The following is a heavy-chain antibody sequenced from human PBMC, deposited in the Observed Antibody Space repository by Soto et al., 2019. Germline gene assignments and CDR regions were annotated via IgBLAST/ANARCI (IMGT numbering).Heavy chain of an antibody. CDR3: AREQVVAAIRYYYYGMDV. D-gene: IGHD2-15*01. Sequence: GGPVKVSCKASGYTFTSYGISWVRQAPGQGLEWMGWISAYNGNTNYAQKLQGRVTMTTDTSTSTAYMELRSLRSDDTAVYYCAREQVVAAIRYYYYGMDVWGQGTTVTVSS. CDR2: ISAYNGNT. CDR1: GYTFTSYG. V-gene: IGHV1-18*04. J-gene: IGHJ6*02.